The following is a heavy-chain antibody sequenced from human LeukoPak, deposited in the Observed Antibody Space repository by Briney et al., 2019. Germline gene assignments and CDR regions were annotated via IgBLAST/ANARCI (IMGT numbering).Heavy chain of an antibody. CDR2: IYYSGST. J-gene: IGHJ5*02. CDR3: ASSTAADYDYVWGSYRTYNWFDR. V-gene: IGHV4-31*03. D-gene: IGHD3-16*02. Sequence: PSETLSLTCTVSGGSISSGGYYWSWIRQHPGKGLEWIGYIYYSGSTYYNPSLKSRVTISVDTSKNQFSLKLSSVTAADTAVYYCASSTAADYDYVWGSYRTYNWFDRWGQGTLVTVSS. CDR1: GGSISSGGYY.